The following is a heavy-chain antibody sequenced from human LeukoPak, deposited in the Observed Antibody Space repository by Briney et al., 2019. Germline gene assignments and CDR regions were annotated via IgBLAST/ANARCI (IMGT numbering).Heavy chain of an antibody. Sequence: PGGSLRLSCAASGFTYSYYYMSWIRQAPGKGLEWVSYISSSGSTIYYADSVKGRFTISRDNAKNSLYLQMNSLRAEDTAVYYRARSAYYYDSSGYSLNYWGQGTLVTVSS. CDR2: ISSSGSTI. V-gene: IGHV3-11*01. CDR1: GFTYSYYY. J-gene: IGHJ4*02. D-gene: IGHD3-22*01. CDR3: ARSAYYYDSSGYSLNY.